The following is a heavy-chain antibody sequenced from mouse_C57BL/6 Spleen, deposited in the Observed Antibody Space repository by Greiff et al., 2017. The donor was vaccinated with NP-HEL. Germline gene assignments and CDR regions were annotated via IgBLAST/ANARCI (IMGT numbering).Heavy chain of an antibody. CDR2: INYDGSST. CDR1: GFTFSDYY. Sequence: EVHLVESEGGLVQPGSSMKLSCTASGFTFSDYYMAWVRQVPEKGLEWVANINYDGSSTYYLDSLKSRFIISRDNAKNILYLQMSSLKSEDTATYYCAREGGDYDGFAYWGQVTLVTVSA. V-gene: IGHV5-16*01. CDR3: AREGGDYDGFAY. J-gene: IGHJ3*01. D-gene: IGHD2-4*01.